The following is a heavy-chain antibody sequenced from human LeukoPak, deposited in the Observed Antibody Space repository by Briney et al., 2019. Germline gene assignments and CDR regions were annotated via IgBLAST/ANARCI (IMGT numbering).Heavy chain of an antibody. CDR2: ISDNVSGGST. CDR1: GFTFSNYA. D-gene: IGHD5-18*01. CDR3: AKDRTGYSYGYFLSP. J-gene: IGHJ5*02. V-gene: IGHV3-23*01. Sequence: GGSLRLSCAASGFTFSNYAMTWVRQAPGKGLGWVSTISDNVSGGSTYYADSVKGRFTISRDNFKNTLYLQMNSLRAEDTAVYYCAKDRTGYSYGYFLSPWGQGTLVTVSS.